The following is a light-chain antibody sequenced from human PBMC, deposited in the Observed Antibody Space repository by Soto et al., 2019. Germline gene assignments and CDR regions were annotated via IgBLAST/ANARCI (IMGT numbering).Light chain of an antibody. CDR1: QSVSSEK. CDR3: QQYNNWPRT. V-gene: IGKV3-15*01. CDR2: GAS. J-gene: IGKJ5*01. Sequence: DIVLTQSPGTLSLSPGERASLSCRASQSVSSEKLAWYQQKPGQAPRLLIYGASTRATGIPARFSGSGSGTEFTLTISSLQSEDFAVYYCQQYNNWPRTFGQGTRLEIK.